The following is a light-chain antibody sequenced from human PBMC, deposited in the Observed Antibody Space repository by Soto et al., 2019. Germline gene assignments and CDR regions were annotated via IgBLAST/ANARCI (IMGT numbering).Light chain of an antibody. CDR2: GNN. CDR3: AAWDGSLNNLL. V-gene: IGLV1-44*01. Sequence: QSVLTQPPSASGTPGQRVTISCSGSGSSIGTNTVKWYRQLPGTAPKLLLYGNNQQPSGVPDRFSGSKSGTSASPAIRGLPSEDEAEYYCAAWDGSLNNLLFGGGTKLTVL. J-gene: IGLJ2*01. CDR1: GSSIGTNT.